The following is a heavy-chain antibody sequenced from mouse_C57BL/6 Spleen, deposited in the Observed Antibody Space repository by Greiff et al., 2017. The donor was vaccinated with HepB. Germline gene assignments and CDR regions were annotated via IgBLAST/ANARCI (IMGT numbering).Heavy chain of an antibody. CDR1: GYTFTDYN. CDR2: INPNNGGT. V-gene: IGHV1-22*01. CDR3: ARDCFGWYFDV. Sequence: EVQLQQSGPELVKPGASVKMSCKASGYTFTDYNMHWVKQRPGKSLEWIGYINPNNGGTSYNQKFKGKATLTVNKSSSTAYMELRSLTSEDSAVYYYARDCFGWYFDVWGTGTTVTVSS. J-gene: IGHJ1*03.